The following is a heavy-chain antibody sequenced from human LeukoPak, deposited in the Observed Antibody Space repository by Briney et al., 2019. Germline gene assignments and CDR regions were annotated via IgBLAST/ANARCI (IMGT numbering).Heavy chain of an antibody. D-gene: IGHD3-16*02. CDR1: GYTFTGYY. J-gene: IGHJ4*02. CDR3: ARDLLRLGELSLSGSGFDY. V-gene: IGHV1-2*02. CDR2: INPNSGGT. Sequence: ASVKVSCKASGYTFTGYYMHWVRQAPRQGLEWMGWINPNSGGTNYAQKFQGRVTMTRDTSISTAYMELSRLRSDDTAVYYCARDLLRLGELSLSGSGFDYWGQGTLVTVSS.